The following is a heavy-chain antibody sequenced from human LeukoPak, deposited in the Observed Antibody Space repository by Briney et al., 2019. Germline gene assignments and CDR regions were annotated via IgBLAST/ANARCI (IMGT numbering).Heavy chain of an antibody. CDR3: ARGRSGWYWGWFDP. Sequence: SVKVSCKASGYTFTSYGISWVRQAPGQGLEWMGGIIPIFGTANYAQKFQGRVTITTDESTSTAYMELSSLRSEDTAVYYCARGRSGWYWGWFDPWGQGTLVTVSS. CDR2: IIPIFGTA. D-gene: IGHD6-19*01. V-gene: IGHV1-69*05. CDR1: GYTFTSYG. J-gene: IGHJ5*02.